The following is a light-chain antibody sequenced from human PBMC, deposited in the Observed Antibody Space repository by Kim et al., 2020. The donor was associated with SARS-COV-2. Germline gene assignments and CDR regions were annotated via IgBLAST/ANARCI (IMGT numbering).Light chain of an antibody. CDR3: QQYNNWPPST. V-gene: IGKV3D-15*01. J-gene: IGKJ5*01. CDR2: GAS. Sequence: SPGERATLSWRASQSVSSSLAWYQQKPGQAPRLLIYGASTRATGIPARFSGSGSGTEFTLTISSLQSEDFAVYYCQQYNNWPPSTFGQGTRLEIK. CDR1: QSVSSS.